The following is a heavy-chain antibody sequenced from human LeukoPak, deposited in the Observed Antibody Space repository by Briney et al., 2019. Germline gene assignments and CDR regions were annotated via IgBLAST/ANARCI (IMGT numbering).Heavy chain of an antibody. D-gene: IGHD2-2*01. Sequence: SETLSLTCAVYGGSFSGYYWSWIRQPPGKGLEWIGEINHSGSTNYNPSPKSRVTISVDTSKNQFSLKLSSVTAADTAVYYCARGGYCSSTSCYMGAFDYWGQGTLVTVSS. CDR2: INHSGST. J-gene: IGHJ4*02. V-gene: IGHV4-34*01. CDR3: ARGGYCSSTSCYMGAFDY. CDR1: GGSFSGYY.